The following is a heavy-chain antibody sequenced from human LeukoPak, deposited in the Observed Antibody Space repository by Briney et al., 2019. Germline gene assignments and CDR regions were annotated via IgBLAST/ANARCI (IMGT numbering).Heavy chain of an antibody. J-gene: IGHJ6*02. CDR2: ISSSGSTI. Sequence: GGSLRLSCAASGFTFSSYEMNWVRQAPGKGLEWFSYISSSGSTIYYADSVKGRFTISRDNAKNSLYLQMNSLRAEDTAVYYCATTTPAQYFDWFPPSGPIYGMDVWGQGTTVTVSS. CDR1: GFTFSSYE. V-gene: IGHV3-48*03. CDR3: ATTTPAQYFDWFPPSGPIYGMDV. D-gene: IGHD3-9*01.